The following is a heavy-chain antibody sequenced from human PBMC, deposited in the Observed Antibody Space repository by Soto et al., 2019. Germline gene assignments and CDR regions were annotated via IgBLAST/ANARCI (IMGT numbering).Heavy chain of an antibody. CDR2: INSDGSST. V-gene: IGHV3-74*01. D-gene: IGHD2-15*01. CDR1: GFTFSSYW. CDR3: VRTSLVVAAATREDY. J-gene: IGHJ4*02. Sequence: EVQLVESGGGLVQPGGSLRLSCAASGFTFSSYWMHWVRQAPGKGLVWVSRINSDGSSTSHADSVKGRFTISRDNAKNTLYLQMNSLRAEDTAVYYCVRTSLVVAAATREDYWGQGTLATVSS.